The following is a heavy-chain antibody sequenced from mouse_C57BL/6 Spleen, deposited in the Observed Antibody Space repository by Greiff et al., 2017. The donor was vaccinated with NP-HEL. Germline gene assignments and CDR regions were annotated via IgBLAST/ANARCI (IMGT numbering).Heavy chain of an antibody. CDR2: INPYNGGT. D-gene: IGHD2-5*01. CDR1: GYTFTDYY. Sequence: EVQLVESGPVLVKPGASVKMSCKASGYTFTDYYMNWVKQSHGKSLEWIGVINPYNGGTSYNQKFKGKATLTVDKSSSTAYMELNSLTSEDSAVYYCARSPTYYSNWYFDVWGTGTTVTVSS. CDR3: ARSPTYYSNWYFDV. V-gene: IGHV1-19*01. J-gene: IGHJ1*03.